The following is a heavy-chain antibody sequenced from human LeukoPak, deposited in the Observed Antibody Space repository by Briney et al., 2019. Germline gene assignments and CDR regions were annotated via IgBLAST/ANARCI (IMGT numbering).Heavy chain of an antibody. D-gene: IGHD5-18*01. CDR1: GFTFSSYS. CDR2: ISSSSSYI. Sequence: GGSLRLSCAASGFTFSSYSMNWVRQAPGKGLEWVSSISSSSSYIYYADSVKGRFTISRDNAKNSLYLQMNSLRAEDTAVYYCARATLGRIQLWTYYMDVWGKGTTVTVSS. V-gene: IGHV3-21*01. J-gene: IGHJ6*03. CDR3: ARATLGRIQLWTYYMDV.